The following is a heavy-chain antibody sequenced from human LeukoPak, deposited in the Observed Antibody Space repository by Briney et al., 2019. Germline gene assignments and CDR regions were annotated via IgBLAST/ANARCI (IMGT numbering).Heavy chain of an antibody. V-gene: IGHV4-31*03. Sequence: SQTLSLTCNVSGGSISSSGYYWSWIRQHPGKGLEWIAYIYHSGSTSYNPSLKSRVTISVDTSKNQFSLKLSSVTAADTAVYYCARGHYYGSGRNRAYYYYYGMDVWGQGTTVTVSS. D-gene: IGHD3-10*01. CDR1: GGSISSSGYY. J-gene: IGHJ6*02. CDR3: ARGHYYGSGRNRAYYYYYGMDV. CDR2: IYHSGST.